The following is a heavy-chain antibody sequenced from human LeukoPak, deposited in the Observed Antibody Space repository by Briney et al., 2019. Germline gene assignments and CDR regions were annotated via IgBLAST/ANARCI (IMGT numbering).Heavy chain of an antibody. CDR2: IYYSGST. CDR3: ARADGAFDI. V-gene: IGHV4-30-4*08. J-gene: IGHJ3*02. Sequence: SETLSLTXTVSGGSISSGDYYWSWISQPPGKGLEWIGYIYYSGSTYYNPSLKSRVTISVDTSKNQFSLKLSSVTAADTAVYYCARADGAFDIWGQGTMVTVSS. CDR1: GGSISSGDYY.